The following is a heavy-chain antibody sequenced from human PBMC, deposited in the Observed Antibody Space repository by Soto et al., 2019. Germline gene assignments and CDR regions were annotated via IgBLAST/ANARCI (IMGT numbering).Heavy chain of an antibody. Sequence: PGGSLRISFAACGFTFSSYAMSCVRQAPGKGLEWVSAISGSGGSTYYADSVKGRFTISRDNSKNTLYLQMNSLRAEDTAVYYCAKALEPLLRYCDWGNYYYGMDVWGQGTTVTVSS. CDR1: GFTFSSYA. J-gene: IGHJ6*02. V-gene: IGHV3-23*01. CDR3: AKALEPLLRYCDWGNYYYGMDV. CDR2: ISGSGGST. D-gene: IGHD3-9*01.